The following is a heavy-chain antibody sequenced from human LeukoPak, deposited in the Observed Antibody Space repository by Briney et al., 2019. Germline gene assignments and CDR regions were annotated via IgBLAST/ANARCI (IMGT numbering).Heavy chain of an antibody. V-gene: IGHV4-39*01. CDR3: ARQGPMLDYGDSDFDY. CDR2: IYYSGST. Sequence: PSETLSLTCTVSGVSISSSSYYWGWIRQPPGKGLEWIGSIYYSGSTYYNPSLKSRLTISVDTSKNQFSLKLRSVTAADTAVYYCARQGPMLDYGDSDFDYWGQGTLVTVSS. J-gene: IGHJ4*02. D-gene: IGHD4-17*01. CDR1: GVSISSSSYY.